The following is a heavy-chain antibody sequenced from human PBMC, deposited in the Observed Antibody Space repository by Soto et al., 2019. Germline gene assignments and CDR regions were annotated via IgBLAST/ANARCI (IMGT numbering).Heavy chain of an antibody. D-gene: IGHD3-10*01. V-gene: IGHV3-23*01. Sequence: GGSLRLSCAASGFTFSSYAMSWVRQAPGKGLEWVSAISGSGGSTYYADSVKGRFTISRDNSKNTLYLQMNSLRAEDTAVHYCAKIVSGSGSYYFDYWGQGTLVTVSS. J-gene: IGHJ4*02. CDR2: ISGSGGST. CDR3: AKIVSGSGSYYFDY. CDR1: GFTFSSYA.